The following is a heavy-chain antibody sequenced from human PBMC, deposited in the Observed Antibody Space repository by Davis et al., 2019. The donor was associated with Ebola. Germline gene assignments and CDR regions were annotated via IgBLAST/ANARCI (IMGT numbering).Heavy chain of an antibody. CDR1: GGTFSSYA. Sequence: AASVKVSCKASGGTFSSYAISWVRQAPGQGLEWMGGIIPIFGTANYAQKFQGRVTITADKSTSTAYMELSRLRSDDTAVYYCAREESTVTTGWFDPWGQGTLVTVSS. D-gene: IGHD4-17*01. CDR3: AREESTVTTGWFDP. J-gene: IGHJ5*02. CDR2: IIPIFGTA. V-gene: IGHV1-69*06.